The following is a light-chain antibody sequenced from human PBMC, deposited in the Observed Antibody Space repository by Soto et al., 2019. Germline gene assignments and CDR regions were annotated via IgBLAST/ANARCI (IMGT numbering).Light chain of an antibody. CDR3: QSYDSSLKV. CDR1: SSNIGAGYD. CDR2: GNS. J-gene: IGLJ2*01. Sequence: QPVLTQPPSVSGAPGQRVTISCTGSSSNIGAGYDVHGYQQLPGTAPKLLIYGNSNRPSGVPDRFSGSKSGTSASLAITGLQAEDEADYYCQSYDSSLKVFGGGNKLTVL. V-gene: IGLV1-40*01.